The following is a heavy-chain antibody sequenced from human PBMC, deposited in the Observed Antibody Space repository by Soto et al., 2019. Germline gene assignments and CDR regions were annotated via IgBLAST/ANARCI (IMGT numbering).Heavy chain of an antibody. Sequence: GSLRLSCAASGFTFSSYSMNWVRQAPGKGLEWVSYISSSSSTIYYADSVKGRFTISRDNAKNSLYLQMNSLRDEDTAVYYCARDTLYDFWSGYYPNWFDPWGQGTLVTVSS. CDR1: GFTFSSYS. D-gene: IGHD3-3*01. V-gene: IGHV3-48*02. J-gene: IGHJ5*02. CDR3: ARDTLYDFWSGYYPNWFDP. CDR2: ISSSSSTI.